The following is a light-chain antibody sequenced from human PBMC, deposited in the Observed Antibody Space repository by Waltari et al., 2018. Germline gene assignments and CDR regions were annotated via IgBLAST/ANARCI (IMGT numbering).Light chain of an antibody. Sequence: DIQLTQSPYTLYASVGDRVTITFRASQSISIWLALYQQKPGKAPKLLIYKASSLESGVPSRFSGSGSGTEFTLTISSLQPDDFATYYCQQYNSYWTFGQGTKVEIK. V-gene: IGKV1-5*03. CDR3: QQYNSYWT. J-gene: IGKJ1*01. CDR1: QSISIW. CDR2: KAS.